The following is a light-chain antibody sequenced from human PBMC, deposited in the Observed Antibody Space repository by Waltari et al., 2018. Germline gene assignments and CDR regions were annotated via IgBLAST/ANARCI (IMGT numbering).Light chain of an antibody. CDR3: AVWDDSLNGLI. Sequence: QSVLTQPPSASGTPGQRVTIPCSGSSPNIGQNTSHWYQQLPGTAPKLVIYFNDQRPSGVPDRFSGSKSGTSASLAISGLQSEDEADFHCAVWDDSLNGLIFGGGTKLTVL. CDR2: FND. CDR1: SPNIGQNT. J-gene: IGLJ2*01. V-gene: IGLV1-44*01.